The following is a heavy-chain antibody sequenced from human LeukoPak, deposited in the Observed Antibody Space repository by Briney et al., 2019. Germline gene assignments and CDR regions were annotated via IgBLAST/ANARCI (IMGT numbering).Heavy chain of an antibody. V-gene: IGHV4-39*07. J-gene: IGHJ3*02. CDR1: GGSIRSSSYY. D-gene: IGHD2-2*02. Sequence: SETLSLSCTGSGGSIRSSSYYWGRIRQPPGKGVERIGSIYYSGSTYYNPSLKSRVTISVDTSKNQFSLKLSSVTAADTAVYYCARESGYCSSTSCYKGAFDISGQGTMVTVSS. CDR2: IYYSGST. CDR3: ARESGYCSSTSCYKGAFDI.